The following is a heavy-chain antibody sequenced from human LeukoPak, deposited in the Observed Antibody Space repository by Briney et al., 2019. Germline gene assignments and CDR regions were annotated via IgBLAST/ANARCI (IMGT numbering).Heavy chain of an antibody. V-gene: IGHV1-2*02. CDR2: MNPNSGGT. CDR3: ARETSQKGAHYMDV. CDR1: GYTFTDHY. D-gene: IGHD3-16*01. J-gene: IGHJ6*03. Sequence: GASVKVSCKTSGYTFTDHYMHWVRQAPGQGLEWMGWMNPNSGGTDYAQKFQGRVAMTRDTSISTFYMELHRLTSDDTAVYYCARETSQKGAHYMDVWGKGTTVTISS.